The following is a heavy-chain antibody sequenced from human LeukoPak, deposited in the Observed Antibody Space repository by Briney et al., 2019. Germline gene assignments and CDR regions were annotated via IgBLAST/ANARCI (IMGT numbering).Heavy chain of an antibody. Sequence: PGGSLRLSCAASGFSFSTYTMNWVRQAPGRGLEWVSSISSSKSYIYYADSVRGRFTISRDNAKNSLYLQMNSLRAEDTAVYYCAKDQSRVVVAATSVGGTGYWGQGTLVTVSS. V-gene: IGHV3-21*01. D-gene: IGHD2-15*01. J-gene: IGHJ4*02. CDR2: ISSSKSYI. CDR1: GFSFSTYT. CDR3: AKDQSRVVVAATSVGGTGY.